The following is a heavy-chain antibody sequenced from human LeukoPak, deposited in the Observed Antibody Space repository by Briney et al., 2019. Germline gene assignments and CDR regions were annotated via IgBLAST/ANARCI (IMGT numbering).Heavy chain of an antibody. J-gene: IGHJ4*02. CDR1: GFTFSSYG. Sequence: GGSLRLSCAASGFTFSSYGMHWVRQAPGKGLEWVAVIYSGGSTYYADSVKGRFTISRDNSKNTLYLQMNSLRAEDTAVYYCASDSSGFDYWGQGTLVTVSS. CDR2: IYSGGST. CDR3: ASDSSGFDY. D-gene: IGHD3-22*01. V-gene: IGHV3-66*01.